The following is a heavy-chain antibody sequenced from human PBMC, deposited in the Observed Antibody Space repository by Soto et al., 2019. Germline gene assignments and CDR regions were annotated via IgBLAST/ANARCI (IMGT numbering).Heavy chain of an antibody. CDR3: AKDGGWNLAVAGLFDY. Sequence: EVHLLEYGGGLVQPGGSLRLSCVVSGSTFSSDDMSWVRQAPGRGLEWVSGISDSGGSTYYADSVKGRFTISRDNAKNTLYLQMKSLRVEDTALYYCAKDGGWNLAVAGLFDYWGPGTQVTVSS. CDR2: ISDSGGST. CDR1: GSTFSSDD. D-gene: IGHD6-19*01. J-gene: IGHJ4*02. V-gene: IGHV3-23*01.